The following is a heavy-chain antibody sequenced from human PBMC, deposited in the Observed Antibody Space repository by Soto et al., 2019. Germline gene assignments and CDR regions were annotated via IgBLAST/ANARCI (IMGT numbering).Heavy chain of an antibody. CDR3: AGEERGYNMAV. D-gene: IGHD5-12*01. Sequence: QVQLVQSGAEVKKPGSSVNVSCKASGGNLSSYGISWVRQAPGQGLEWMGGIIPMFGAANYAQKFQGRVTMIADECTSTAYMELRSLRSEDTAVYYCAGEERGYNMAVWGQGTTVTVSS. CDR1: GGNLSSYG. CDR2: IIPMFGAA. V-gene: IGHV1-69*12. J-gene: IGHJ6*02.